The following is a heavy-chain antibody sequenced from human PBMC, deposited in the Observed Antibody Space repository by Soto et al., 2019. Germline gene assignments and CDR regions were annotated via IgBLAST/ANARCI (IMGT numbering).Heavy chain of an antibody. CDR2: IATGGDSI. CDR3: GGEHGLMFASYDAFNL. CDR1: GFALDTYD. J-gene: IGHJ3*01. Sequence: EEQLVESGGDLVQPGGSLRLSCTSSGFALDTYDMNWVRLAPGKDLEWISHIATGGDSIYYADSVKGRFTISRDNARNSRYLQMNSLRDDATALYYCGGEHGLMFASYDAFNLWGQGTLVTVSS. D-gene: IGHD3-10*01. V-gene: IGHV3-48*03.